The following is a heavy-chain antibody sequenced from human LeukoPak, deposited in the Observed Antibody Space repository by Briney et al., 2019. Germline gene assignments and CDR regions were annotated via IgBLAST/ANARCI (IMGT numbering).Heavy chain of an antibody. D-gene: IGHD6-13*01. J-gene: IGHJ3*02. CDR3: AKVGPGIAAAGTHFGAFDI. CDR2: IWYDGSNK. CDR1: GFTFSSYG. V-gene: IGHV3-33*06. Sequence: PGRSLRLSCAASGFTFSSYGMHWVRQAPDKGLEWVAVIWYDGSNKYYADSVKGRFTISRDNSKNTLYLQMNSLRAEDTAVYYCAKVGPGIAAAGTHFGAFDIWGQGTMVTVSS.